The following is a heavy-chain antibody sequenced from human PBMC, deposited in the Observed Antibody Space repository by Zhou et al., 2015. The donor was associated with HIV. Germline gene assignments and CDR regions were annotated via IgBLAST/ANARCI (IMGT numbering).Heavy chain of an antibody. V-gene: IGHV3-30*18. Sequence: VQLVESGGGLVQPGRSLRLSCAASGFAFNDYAMSWVRQAPGKGLEWVAVIWYDGSKQVYADSVKGRFTVSRDQTKNSLHLQMTSLRAEDTALYYCTKEIYDSSGPFDYWGQGTLVTVSS. CDR2: IWYDGSKQ. CDR3: TKEIYDSSGPFDY. CDR1: GFAFNDYA. J-gene: IGHJ4*02. D-gene: IGHD3-22*01.